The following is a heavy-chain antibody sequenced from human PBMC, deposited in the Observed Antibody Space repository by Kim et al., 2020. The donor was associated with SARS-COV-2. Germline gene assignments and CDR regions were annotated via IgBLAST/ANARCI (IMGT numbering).Heavy chain of an antibody. CDR2: LNADGSST. V-gene: IGHV3-74*01. Sequence: GGSLRLSCSASGFTFSSFWMHWVRQAPGKGLMWISRLNADGSSTAYADSVKGRFTISRDNTKNTLYLQMNSLRAEDTAIYYCARGVTPATVTPLNSWGQGTLVSVSS. CDR1: GFTFSSFW. D-gene: IGHD4-17*01. CDR3: ARGVTPATVTPLNS. J-gene: IGHJ1*01.